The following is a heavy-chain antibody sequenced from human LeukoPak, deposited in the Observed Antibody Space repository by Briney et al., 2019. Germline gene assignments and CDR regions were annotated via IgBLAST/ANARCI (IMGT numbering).Heavy chain of an antibody. CDR2: MNTNSGGT. CDR3: AKDSSNSFRSSYHMDY. CDR1: GYTVTGHY. J-gene: IGHJ4*02. Sequence: AAVKVSCKGSGYTVTGHYLHRVRQGQGQGLEWMGGMNTNSGGTKYAQQFQGRVTMTSDTSINTAFMELNSLTSDDTAIYYCAKDSSNSFRSSYHMDYWGQGTLVTVSS. V-gene: IGHV1-2*02. D-gene: IGHD2/OR15-2a*01.